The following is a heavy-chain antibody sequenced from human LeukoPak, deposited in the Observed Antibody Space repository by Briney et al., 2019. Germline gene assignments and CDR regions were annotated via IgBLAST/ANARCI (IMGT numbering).Heavy chain of an antibody. V-gene: IGHV3-15*01. CDR1: GFTFSDAW. Sequence: PGGSLRLSCAASGFTFSDAWKTWVRQTPGKGLEWVGRIKQIRNGGTTDYAAPVKGRFTISRDDSINTLYLQMNSLKTEDTAVYYCATGFSATSHDGYWGQGTLVTVSS. D-gene: IGHD1-26*01. J-gene: IGHJ4*02. CDR3: ATGFSATSHDGY. CDR2: IKQIRNGGTT.